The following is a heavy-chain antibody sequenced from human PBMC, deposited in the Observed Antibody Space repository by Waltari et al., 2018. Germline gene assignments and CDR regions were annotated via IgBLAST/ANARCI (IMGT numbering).Heavy chain of an antibody. J-gene: IGHJ4*02. CDR2: SYHSGRT. D-gene: IGHD7-27*01. CDR1: GGSISSGGYS. V-gene: IGHV4-30-2*01. CDR3: ARGDGDLFDY. Sequence: QLQLQESGSGLVKPSQTLSLTCAVSGGSISSGGYSWSWIRQPPGKGLEWIGYSYHSGRTYYTPSLTSRVTISVDRSKNQFSLKLSSVTAADTAVYYCARGDGDLFDYWGQGTLVTVSS.